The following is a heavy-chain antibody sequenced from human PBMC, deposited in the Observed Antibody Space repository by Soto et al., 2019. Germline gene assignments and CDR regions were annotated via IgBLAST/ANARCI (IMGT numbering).Heavy chain of an antibody. D-gene: IGHD6-19*01. CDR2: ISYDASNK. V-gene: IGHV3-30-3*01. Sequence: GGSLRLSCAASGFAFSSYAMHWVRRAPGKGLEWVAVISYDASNKYYADSVRGRFTISRDNSRKTMYLQMSSLRAEDTAVYYCERHFSSGWYGEFDYWGQGTLVTVSS. J-gene: IGHJ4*02. CDR3: ERHFSSGWYGEFDY. CDR1: GFAFSSYA.